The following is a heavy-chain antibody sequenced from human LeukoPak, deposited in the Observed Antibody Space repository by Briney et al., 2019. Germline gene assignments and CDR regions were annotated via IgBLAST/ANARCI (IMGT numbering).Heavy chain of an antibody. D-gene: IGHD5-12*01. CDR1: GFTFSSYC. J-gene: IGHJ4*02. CDR2: IKQDGSEK. Sequence: GGSLRLSCAASGFTFSSYCMSWVRQAPGKGLEWVANIKQDGSEKYYVDSVKGRFTISRDNAKNSLYLQMNSLRAEDTAVYYCARDSNRGFIGGYDWTFNCWGQGTLVTVSS. CDR3: ARDSNRGFIGGYDWTFNC. V-gene: IGHV3-7*01.